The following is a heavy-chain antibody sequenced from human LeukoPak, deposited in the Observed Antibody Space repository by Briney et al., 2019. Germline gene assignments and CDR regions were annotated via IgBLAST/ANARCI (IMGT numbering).Heavy chain of an antibody. D-gene: IGHD5-18*01. J-gene: IGHJ4*02. V-gene: IGHV1-46*01. CDR1: GYTFTIYG. Sequence: GASVKVSCKASGYTFTIYGISWVRQAPGQGLEWMGIINPSGGSTSYAQKFQGRVTMTRDTSTSTVYMELSSLRSEDTAVYYCASSGYSYGPLGYWGQGTLVTVSS. CDR2: INPSGGST. CDR3: ASSGYSYGPLGY.